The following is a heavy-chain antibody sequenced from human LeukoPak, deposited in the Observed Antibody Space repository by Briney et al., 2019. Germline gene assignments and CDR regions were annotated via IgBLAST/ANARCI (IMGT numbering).Heavy chain of an antibody. J-gene: IGHJ4*02. V-gene: IGHV3-30*02. CDR1: GFTFSSYG. Sequence: PGGSLRLSCAASGFTFSSYGMHWVRQAPGKGLEWVAFIRYDGSNKYYADSAKGRFTVSRDNSKNILYLQMNSLRAEDTAVYYCAKGGSGWYPAFVYWGQGALVTVSS. CDR2: IRYDGSNK. CDR3: AKGGSGWYPAFVY. D-gene: IGHD6-19*01.